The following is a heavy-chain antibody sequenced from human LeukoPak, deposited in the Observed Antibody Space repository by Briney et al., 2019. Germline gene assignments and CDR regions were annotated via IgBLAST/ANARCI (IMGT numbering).Heavy chain of an antibody. J-gene: IGHJ4*02. V-gene: IGHV3-30*02. CDR1: GFTFSSYA. CDR2: IRHDDSNK. CDR3: ARTLTVAGTGSFDY. Sequence: PGGSLRLSCAASGFTFSSYAMHWVRQAPGKGLEWLAFIRHDDSNKIYADSKQGRLTISRDNSKNTLYLQMNSLRVEDTAVYYCARTLTVAGTGSFDYWGQGTLVTVSS. D-gene: IGHD6-19*01.